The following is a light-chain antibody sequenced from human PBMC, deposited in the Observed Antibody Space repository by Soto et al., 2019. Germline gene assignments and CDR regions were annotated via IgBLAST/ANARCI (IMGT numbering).Light chain of an antibody. Sequence: QSALTQPASVSGSPGQSITISCTGTSSDVGGYDYVSWYQRHPGKAPKLMIYDVTNRPSGVSNRFSGSKSGNTASLTISGLQDEDEADYYCSSYTSTSSVTFGGGTKLTVL. V-gene: IGLV2-14*01. CDR1: SSDVGGYDY. CDR3: SSYTSTSSVT. CDR2: DVT. J-gene: IGLJ2*01.